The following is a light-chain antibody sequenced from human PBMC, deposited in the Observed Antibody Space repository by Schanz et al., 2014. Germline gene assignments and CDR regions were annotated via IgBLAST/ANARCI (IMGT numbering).Light chain of an antibody. Sequence: EIVMTQSPATLSVSPGERATLSCRASQSVSSNLAWYQQTPGQAPRLLIYGASTRATGIPARFSGGGSGTEFTLTISSLQSEDFAVYYCQQYGSSPLYTFGQGTKLEIK. CDR3: QQYGSSPLYT. CDR2: GAS. V-gene: IGKV3-15*01. CDR1: QSVSSN. J-gene: IGKJ2*01.